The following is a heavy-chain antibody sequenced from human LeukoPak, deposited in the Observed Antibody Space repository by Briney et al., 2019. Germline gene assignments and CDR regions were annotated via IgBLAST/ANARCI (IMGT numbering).Heavy chain of an antibody. Sequence: ASVKVSCKASGYTFSGYYMHWVRQAPGQGLEWMGRINPNSGGTNYAQKFQGRVTMTRDTSISTAYMELSRLRSDDTAVYYCARGVGYDSSGYYYDYWGQGTLVTVSS. CDR2: INPNSGGT. CDR3: ARGVGYDSSGYYYDY. CDR1: GYTFSGYY. D-gene: IGHD3-22*01. V-gene: IGHV1-2*06. J-gene: IGHJ4*02.